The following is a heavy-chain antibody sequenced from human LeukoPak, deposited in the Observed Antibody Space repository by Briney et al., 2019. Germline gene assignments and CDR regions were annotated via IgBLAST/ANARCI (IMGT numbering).Heavy chain of an antibody. V-gene: IGHV1-69*01. CDR1: GGTFSSYA. J-gene: IGHJ5*02. CDR3: ARDPQFYYDSSGYLTYNWFDP. CDR2: IIPIFGTA. D-gene: IGHD3-22*01. Sequence: SVKVSCKASGGTFSSYATSWVRQAPGQGLEWMGGIIPIFGTANYAQKFQGRVTITADESTSTAYMELSSLRSEDTAVYYCARDPQFYYDSSGYLTYNWFDPWGQGTLVTVSS.